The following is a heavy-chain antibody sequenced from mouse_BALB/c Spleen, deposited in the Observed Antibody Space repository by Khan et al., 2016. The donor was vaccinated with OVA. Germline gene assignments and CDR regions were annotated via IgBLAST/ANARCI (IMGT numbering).Heavy chain of an antibody. J-gene: IGHJ2*01. CDR2: INPRSGYT. CDR1: GYTFTSYT. CDR3: ARRRGGYYFDY. Sequence: VQLQESGAELARPGASVKMSCKASGYTFTSYTMHWVKQRPGQGLEWIGYINPRSGYTDYNQKFKDKTTLTTDISSSTAYMQLSSLTSEDSAVYYWARRRGGYYFDYWGQGTTLTVSS. V-gene: IGHV1-4*02.